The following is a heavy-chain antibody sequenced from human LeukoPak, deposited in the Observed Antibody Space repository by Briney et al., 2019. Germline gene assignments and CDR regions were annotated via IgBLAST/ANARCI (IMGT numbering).Heavy chain of an antibody. V-gene: IGHV1-69*13. Sequence: GASVKVSCKASGCTFSSYAISWVRQAPGQGLEWMGVIIPIFGTANYAQKFQGRVTITADESTSTAYMELSSLRSEDTAVYYCARASAYGGNPDYYYYYYMDVWGKGTTVTVSS. CDR3: ARASAYGGNPDYYYYYYMDV. J-gene: IGHJ6*03. CDR1: GCTFSSYA. CDR2: IIPIFGTA. D-gene: IGHD4-23*01.